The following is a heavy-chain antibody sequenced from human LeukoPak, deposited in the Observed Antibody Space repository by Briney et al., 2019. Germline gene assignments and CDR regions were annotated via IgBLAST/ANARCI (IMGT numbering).Heavy chain of an antibody. J-gene: IGHJ4*02. CDR1: GGSISSGTYY. CDR2: THTSGST. CDR3: AREMKGYCGGDCFY. Sequence: PSETLSLTCSVSGGSISSGTYYWSWIRQPAGKGLEWIGRTHTSGSTNYNPSLKSRVTISVDTSKNQFSLRLSSVTAADAAVYYCAREMKGYCGGDCFYWGQGTLVTVSS. V-gene: IGHV4-61*02. D-gene: IGHD2-21*02.